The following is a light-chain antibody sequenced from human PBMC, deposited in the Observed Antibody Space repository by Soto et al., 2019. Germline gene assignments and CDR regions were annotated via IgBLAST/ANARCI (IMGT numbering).Light chain of an antibody. Sequence: QPVLTQSPSASASLGASVKLTCTLSSAHSNYAIAWHQQQSEKGPRYLMKLNSDGSHSKGDGIPDRFSGSSSGAERYLTNSSLQSEDEADYYCQTWGSGIVVFGGGTKLTVL. CDR1: SAHSNYA. J-gene: IGLJ2*01. CDR3: QTWGSGIVV. V-gene: IGLV4-69*01. CDR2: LNSDGSH.